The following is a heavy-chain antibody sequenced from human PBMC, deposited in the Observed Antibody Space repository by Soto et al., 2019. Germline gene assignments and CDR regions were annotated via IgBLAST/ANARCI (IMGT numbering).Heavy chain of an antibody. V-gene: IGHV4-31*03. Sequence: QVQLQESGPGLVKPSQTLSLTCTVSGGSISSGAYYWSWIRQHPGKGLEWIGDIYYSGNTYYNPSLKSRATVSVETSKNQFSLKLSSVTAADTAVYYCAKRADYVHYGSSVAFDIWGQGTMVTVSS. D-gene: IGHD4-17*01. J-gene: IGHJ3*02. CDR2: IYYSGNT. CDR1: GGSISSGAYY. CDR3: AKRADYVHYGSSVAFDI.